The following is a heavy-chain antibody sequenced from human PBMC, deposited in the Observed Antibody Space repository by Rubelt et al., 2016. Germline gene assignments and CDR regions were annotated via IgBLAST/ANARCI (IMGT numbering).Heavy chain of an antibody. CDR3: ARGNSGYDYGLDY. CDR1: GYTFTGYY. CDR2: INPNSGGT. D-gene: IGHD5-12*01. J-gene: IGHJ4*02. V-gene: IGHV1-2*02. Sequence: QVQLVQSGAEVKKPGASVKVSCKASGYTFTGYYMHWVRQAPGQGLEWMGWINPNSGGTNYAQKFQGRVTMTRDTSVSTAYMELSRRTSDDTAVYYCARGNSGYDYGLDYWGQGTLVTVSS.